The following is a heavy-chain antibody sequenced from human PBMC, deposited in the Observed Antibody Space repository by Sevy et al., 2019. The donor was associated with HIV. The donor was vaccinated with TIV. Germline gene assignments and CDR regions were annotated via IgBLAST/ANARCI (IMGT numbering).Heavy chain of an antibody. CDR1: GFTFSSYA. Sequence: GGSLRLSCAASGFTFSSYAMSWVRQAPGKGLEWVSAISGGGGSTYYADSVKGRFTISRDNSKNTLYLQMNSLRAEDTAVYYCAKTTAMIVVVIPPDYWGQGTLVTVSS. D-gene: IGHD3-22*01. CDR3: AKTTAMIVVVIPPDY. CDR2: ISGGGGST. J-gene: IGHJ4*02. V-gene: IGHV3-23*01.